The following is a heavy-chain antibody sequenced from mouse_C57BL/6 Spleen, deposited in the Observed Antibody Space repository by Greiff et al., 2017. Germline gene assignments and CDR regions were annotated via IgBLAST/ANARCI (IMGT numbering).Heavy chain of an antibody. CDR2: INSDGGSP. CDR3: GRHDEGYFDV. CDR1: EYEFPSHD. V-gene: IGHV5-2*03. Sequence: DVTLVESGGGLVQPGESLKLSCESNEYEFPSHDMSWVRMTPETRLGLVAPINSDGGSPYYPDPMERRFIISRDNTSKTLYLQMSSLGAEDTAVYYCGRHDEGYFDVWGTGTTVTVSS. J-gene: IGHJ1*03.